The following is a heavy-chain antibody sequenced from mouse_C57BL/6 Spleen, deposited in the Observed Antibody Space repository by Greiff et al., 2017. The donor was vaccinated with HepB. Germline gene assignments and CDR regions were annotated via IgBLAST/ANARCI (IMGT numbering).Heavy chain of an antibody. J-gene: IGHJ2*01. Sequence: DVQLVESGPGLVKPSQSLSLTCSVTGYSITSGYYWNWIRQFPGNKLEWMGYISYDGSNNYNPSLKNRISITRDTSKNQFFLKLNSVTTEDTATYYCARDQVDGYFDYWGQGTTLTVSS. CDR3: ARDQVDGYFDY. CDR1: GYSITSGYY. V-gene: IGHV3-6*01. D-gene: IGHD2-3*01. CDR2: ISYDGSN.